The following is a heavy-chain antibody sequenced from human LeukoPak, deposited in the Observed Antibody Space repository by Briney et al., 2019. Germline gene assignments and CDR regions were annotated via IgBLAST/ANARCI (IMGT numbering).Heavy chain of an antibody. D-gene: IGHD5-12*01. CDR3: ATDIVDRLAFDI. J-gene: IGHJ3*02. CDR2: IYTSGST. Sequence: PSETLSLACTVSGRSISSYYWSWIRQPAGKGLEWIGRIYTSGSTNYNPSLKSRVTMSVDTSKNQFSLKLSSVTAADTAVYYCATDIVDRLAFDIWGQGTMVTVSS. V-gene: IGHV4-4*07. CDR1: GRSISSYY.